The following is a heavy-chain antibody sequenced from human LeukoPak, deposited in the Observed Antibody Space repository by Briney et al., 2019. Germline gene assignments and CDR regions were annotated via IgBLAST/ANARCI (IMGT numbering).Heavy chain of an antibody. CDR3: AKDHISVAVPWYFDL. J-gene: IGHJ2*01. Sequence: GGSLRLSCTASGFTFSRHAMSWVRQAPGKGLEWGSGISNSGGSTYYADSVKGRFTISRDNSKNTLYLQVNSLRAEDTAVYYCAKDHISVAVPWYFDLWGRGTLVTVSS. CDR2: ISNSGGST. D-gene: IGHD6-19*01. CDR1: GFTFSRHA. V-gene: IGHV3-23*01.